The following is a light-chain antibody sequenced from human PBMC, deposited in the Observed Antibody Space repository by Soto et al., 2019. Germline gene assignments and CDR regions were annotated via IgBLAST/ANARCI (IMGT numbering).Light chain of an antibody. CDR2: VNSGGSH. V-gene: IGLV4-69*01. CDR1: SGHSNYA. CDR3: QTWGTGRAFVV. Sequence: QAVVTQSPSASASLGASVKLTCTLSSGHSNYAIAWHQQQPEKGPRYLMKVNSGGSHIKGDGIPDRFSGSSSGAERYLFISSLQSEDEADYYCQTWGTGRAFVVFGGGTQLTVL. J-gene: IGLJ7*01.